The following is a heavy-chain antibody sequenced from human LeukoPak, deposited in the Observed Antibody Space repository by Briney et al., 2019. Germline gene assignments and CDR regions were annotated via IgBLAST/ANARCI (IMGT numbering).Heavy chain of an antibody. CDR2: IGAPGFST. J-gene: IGHJ4*02. D-gene: IGHD2-2*01. Sequence: GGSLRLSCAASGFTFSNYAMSWVRQAPGKGLEWVSAIGAPGFSTYYADSVKGRFTISRDNSKNTLSLQMNSLRAEDTALYYCAKISSSSATCSWGQGSLVTVSP. V-gene: IGHV3-23*01. CDR1: GFTFSNYA. CDR3: AKISSSSATCS.